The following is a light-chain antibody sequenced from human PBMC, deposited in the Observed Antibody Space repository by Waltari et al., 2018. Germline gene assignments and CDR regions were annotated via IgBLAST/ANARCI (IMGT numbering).Light chain of an antibody. CDR3: RQYYSSPWT. CDR1: QSVLYSSNNNNY. CDR2: WAS. J-gene: IGKJ1*01. Sequence: DIVMTQSPDSLAVSLGERATINCKSSQSVLYSSNNNNYLAWYQQKPGQPPKLLIYWASTRESGVPDRFSGSGSGTDFTLTISSLQAEDVAVYYCRQYYSSPWTFGQGTKVEIK. V-gene: IGKV4-1*01.